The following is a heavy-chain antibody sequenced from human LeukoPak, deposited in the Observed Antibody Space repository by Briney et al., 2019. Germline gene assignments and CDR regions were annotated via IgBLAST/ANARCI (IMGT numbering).Heavy chain of an antibody. CDR3: AKDQGYGDGRGLDH. CDR1: GFPLGSDG. Sequence: PGSSLRLSCAASGFPLGSDGMHWIRQSPGKGLEWVASLWYDGSKEFYADSVQGRFTISRHMSKSTLFLQMNSLRGDDTATYFCAKDQGYGDGRGLDHWGQGTLVIVS. V-gene: IGHV3-33*03. D-gene: IGHD4-17*01. CDR2: LWYDGSKE. J-gene: IGHJ5*02.